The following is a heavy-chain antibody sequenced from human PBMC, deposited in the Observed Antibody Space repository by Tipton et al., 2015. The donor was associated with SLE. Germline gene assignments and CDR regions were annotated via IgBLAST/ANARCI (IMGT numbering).Heavy chain of an antibody. D-gene: IGHD1-26*01. CDR3: ARDPYSDKWHSDY. CDR2: IRYNGINK. J-gene: IGHJ4*02. Sequence: SGFTFSSHGMHWVRQAPGKGLEWVAFIRYNGINKYYADSVKGRFTISRDNSKNTLYLQMNSLRAEDTAVYYCARDPYSDKWHSDYWGQGTLVTVSS. V-gene: IGHV3-30*19. CDR1: GFTFSSHG.